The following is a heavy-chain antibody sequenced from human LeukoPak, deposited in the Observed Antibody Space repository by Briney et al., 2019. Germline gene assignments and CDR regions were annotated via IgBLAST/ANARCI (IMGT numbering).Heavy chain of an antibody. V-gene: IGHV1-69*04. Sequence: SVKVSCKASGGTFSSYAISWVRQAPGQGLEWMGRIIPILGIANYAQKFQGKVTITADKSTSTAYMELSSLRSEDTAVYYCARDSAAADPFNWFDPWGQGTLVTVSS. CDR1: GGTFSSYA. J-gene: IGHJ5*02. D-gene: IGHD6-13*01. CDR3: ARDSAAADPFNWFDP. CDR2: IIPILGIA.